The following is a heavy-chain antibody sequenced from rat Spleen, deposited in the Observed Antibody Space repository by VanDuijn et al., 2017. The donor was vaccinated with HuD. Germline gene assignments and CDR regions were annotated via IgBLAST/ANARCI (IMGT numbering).Heavy chain of an antibody. D-gene: IGHD3-4*01. CDR2: ISTSGSRT. CDR3: TREETLYWYFDF. J-gene: IGHJ1*01. CDR1: GFTFSNYY. Sequence: EVQLVESGGGLVQPGRSLKLSCAASGFTFSNYYMAWVRQAPKKGLEWVATISTSGSRTYYPDSVKGRFTISRDNAKSSLYLQMNSLKSEDTATYYCTREETLYWYFDFWGPGTMVTVSS. V-gene: IGHV5S23*01.